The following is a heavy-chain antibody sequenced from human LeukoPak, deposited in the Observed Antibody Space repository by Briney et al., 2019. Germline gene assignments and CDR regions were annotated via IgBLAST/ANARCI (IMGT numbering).Heavy chain of an antibody. Sequence: SETLSLTCTVSGGSISSGDYYWSWIRQPPGKGREWIGYIYYSGSTYYNPSLKSRVTISVDTSKNQFSLKLSSVTASDTAVYYCARVIPGSPYAAFDIWGQGTMVTVSS. CDR1: GGSISSGDYY. CDR3: ARVIPGSPYAAFDI. CDR2: IYYSGST. D-gene: IGHD3-16*01. V-gene: IGHV4-30-4*08. J-gene: IGHJ3*02.